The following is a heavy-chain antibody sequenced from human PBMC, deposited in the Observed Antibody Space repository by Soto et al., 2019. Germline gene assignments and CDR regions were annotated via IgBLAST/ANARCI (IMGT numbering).Heavy chain of an antibody. V-gene: IGHV4-61*08. D-gene: IGHD5-12*01. CDR1: GGSISSGGYY. J-gene: IGHJ4*02. CDR3: ARASMATIDY. Sequence: SETLSLTCTVSGGSISSGGYYWSWIRQHPGKGLEWIGYIYYSGSTYYNPSLKSRVTIPVDTSKNQFSLKLSSVTAADTAVYYCARASMATIDYWGQGTLVTVSS. CDR2: IYYSGST.